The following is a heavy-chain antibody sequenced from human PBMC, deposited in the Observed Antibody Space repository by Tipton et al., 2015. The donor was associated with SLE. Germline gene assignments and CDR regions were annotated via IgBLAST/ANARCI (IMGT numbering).Heavy chain of an antibody. CDR1: GGSISSHH. V-gene: IGHV4-59*11. CDR2: IYYTGGT. D-gene: IGHD3-10*01. CDR3: AREAFGSNSVRIDP. Sequence: GLVKPSEILSLTCTVSGGSISSHHWSWIRQPPGRGLEWIGDIYYTGGTRYNPSLKSRVTISVDRSKNQFSLKLNSVTAADTAVYYCAREAFGSNSVRIDPWGQGTLVTVSS. J-gene: IGHJ5*02.